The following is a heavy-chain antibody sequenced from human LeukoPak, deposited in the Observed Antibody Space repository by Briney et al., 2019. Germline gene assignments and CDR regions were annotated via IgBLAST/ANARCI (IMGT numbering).Heavy chain of an antibody. D-gene: IGHD3-22*01. CDR3: AKGNDIGGYYYPHFDY. J-gene: IGHJ4*02. CDR1: GFTFSSYA. CDR2: ISGSGGST. Sequence: GGSLRLSCAASGFTFSSYAMSWVRQAPGKGLEWVSAISGSGGSTYYADSVKGRFTISKDNAKNSLYLQMNSLRAEDTAVYYCAKGNDIGGYYYPHFDYWGQGTLVTVSS. V-gene: IGHV3-23*01.